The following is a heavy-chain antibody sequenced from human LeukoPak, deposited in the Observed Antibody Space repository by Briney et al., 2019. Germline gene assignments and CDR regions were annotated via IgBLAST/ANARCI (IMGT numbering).Heavy chain of an antibody. CDR3: ARGQWFGDLSSGYKDTYYFDY. CDR1: GYTFIAYF. CDR2: INPNSGDT. V-gene: IGHV1-2*02. Sequence: GASVKVSCKASGYTFIAYFIHWVRQAPGQGLEWMGWINPNSGDTNYAQKFQGRVTMTRDTSISTAYMDLSRLRSDDTAVYYCARGQWFGDLSSGYKDTYYFDYWGQGTLVTVPS. D-gene: IGHD3-10*01. J-gene: IGHJ4*02.